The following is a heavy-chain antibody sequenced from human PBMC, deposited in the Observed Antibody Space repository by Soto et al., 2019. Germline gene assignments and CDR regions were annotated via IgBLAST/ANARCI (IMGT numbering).Heavy chain of an antibody. CDR1: GGTFSSYA. Sequence: ASVKVSCKASGGTFSSYAISWVRQAPGQGLEWMGGIIPIFGTANYAQKFQGRVTITADESTSTAYMELSSLRSEDTAVYYCARDSLLYCGGDCYSGSLDYWGQGTLVTVSS. V-gene: IGHV1-69*13. J-gene: IGHJ4*02. CDR3: ARDSLLYCGGDCYSGSLDY. CDR2: IIPIFGTA. D-gene: IGHD2-21*02.